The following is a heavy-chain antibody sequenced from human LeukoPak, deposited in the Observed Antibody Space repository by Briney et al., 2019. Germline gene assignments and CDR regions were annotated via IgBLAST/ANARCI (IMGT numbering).Heavy chain of an antibody. V-gene: IGHV3-23*01. D-gene: IGHD3-22*01. CDR1: GFTFSSSA. CDR2: ISGSDSST. Sequence: GGSLRLSCAASGFTFSSSAMSWVRQAPGKGLEWVSTISGSDSSTHYADSVKGRFTISRDNSKNTLYLQMNSLRADDTAVYYCTRDFLHVYYYDSSGYVRGAFDIWGQGTMVTVSS. J-gene: IGHJ3*02. CDR3: TRDFLHVYYYDSSGYVRGAFDI.